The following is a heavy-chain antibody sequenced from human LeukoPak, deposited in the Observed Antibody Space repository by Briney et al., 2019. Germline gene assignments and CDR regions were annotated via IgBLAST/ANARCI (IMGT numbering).Heavy chain of an antibody. CDR3: ARHVLVYYDSSGYPDY. J-gene: IGHJ4*02. CDR1: GYSFTSYW. Sequence: GESLKISCKGSGYSFTSYWIGWVRQMPGKGLEWMGIIYPGDSDTRYSPPFQGQVTISADKSISTAYLQWSSLKASDTAMYYCARHVLVYYDSSGYPDYWGQGTLVTVSS. CDR2: IYPGDSDT. D-gene: IGHD3-22*01. V-gene: IGHV5-51*01.